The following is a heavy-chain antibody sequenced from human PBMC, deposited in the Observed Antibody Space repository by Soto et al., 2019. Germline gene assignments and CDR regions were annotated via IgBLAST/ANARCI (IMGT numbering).Heavy chain of an antibody. Sequence: LRLSCAASGVTFGSYAMSWVRQAPGKGLEWVSAISGSGGSTYYADSVKGRFTISRDNSKNTLYLQMNSLRAEDTAVYYCAKVGPYYYGSGNYYYMDVWGKGTTVTVSS. CDR3: AKVGPYYYGSGNYYYMDV. CDR2: ISGSGGST. CDR1: GVTFGSYA. D-gene: IGHD3-10*01. V-gene: IGHV3-23*01. J-gene: IGHJ6*03.